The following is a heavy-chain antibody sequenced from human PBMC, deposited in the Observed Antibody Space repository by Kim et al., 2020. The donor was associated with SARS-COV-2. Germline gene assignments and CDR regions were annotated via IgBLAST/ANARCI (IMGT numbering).Heavy chain of an antibody. CDR3: ARDQAGHFDY. Sequence: TDYTPSLKGRVTISVDTSKNQFSLKLSSVTAADTAVYYCARDQAGHFDYWGQGTLVTVSS. J-gene: IGHJ4*02. V-gene: IGHV4-30-2*05. D-gene: IGHD6-19*01. CDR2: T.